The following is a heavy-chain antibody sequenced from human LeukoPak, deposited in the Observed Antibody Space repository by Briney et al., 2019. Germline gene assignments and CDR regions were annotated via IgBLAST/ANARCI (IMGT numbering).Heavy chain of an antibody. CDR2: SRNRAHSYST. CDR1: GFTFSDHY. CDR3: VALIRGLGY. D-gene: IGHD3-10*01. J-gene: IGHJ4*02. Sequence: PGGSLRLSCAASGFTFSDHYMDWVRQAPGKGLDWIGRSRNRAHSYSTEYAASVKGRFTVSRADSENSLYLQMNSPKTDDTAVYYCVALIRGLGYWGQGTLVTVSS. V-gene: IGHV3-72*01.